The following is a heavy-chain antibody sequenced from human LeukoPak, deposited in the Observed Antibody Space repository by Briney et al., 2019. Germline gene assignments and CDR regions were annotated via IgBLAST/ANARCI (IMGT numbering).Heavy chain of an antibody. CDR2: ISGSGGST. V-gene: IGHV3-23*01. J-gene: IGHJ4*02. CDR3: AKVRDYDSSGYSDY. Sequence: GGSLRLSCAASGFTFSDYYMSWIRQAPGKGLEWVSAISGSGGSTYYVDSVKGRFTISRDNFKNTLYLQMNSLRAEDTAVYYCAKVRDYDSSGYSDYWGQGNLVTVSS. D-gene: IGHD3-22*01. CDR1: GFTFSDYY.